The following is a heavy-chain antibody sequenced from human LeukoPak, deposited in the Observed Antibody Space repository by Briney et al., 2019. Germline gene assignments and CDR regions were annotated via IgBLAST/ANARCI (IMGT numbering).Heavy chain of an antibody. V-gene: IGHV4-34*01. CDR3: ARYQTASMSGFDY. CDR2: INHSGST. CDR1: GGSFSGYY. D-gene: IGHD2-21*02. Sequence: PSETLSLTCAVYGGSFSGYYWSWIRQPPGKGLEWIGEINHSGSTNYNPSLKSRVTISVDTSKNQFSLKLSSVTAADTAVYYCARYQTASMSGFDYWGQGTLVTVSS. J-gene: IGHJ4*02.